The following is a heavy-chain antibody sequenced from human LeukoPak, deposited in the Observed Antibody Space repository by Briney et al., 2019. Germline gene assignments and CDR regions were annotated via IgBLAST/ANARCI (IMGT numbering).Heavy chain of an antibody. Sequence: GGPLRLSCAASAFSFSGYGIHWVRHAPGKGLEWVAVIWHDGSAEFYADSVRGRFSISRDDSKNMVYLQMNYLRAEDTALYYCARDSRGGWTGYFDNWGQGTLVTVSS. CDR2: IWHDGSAE. D-gene: IGHD6-19*01. V-gene: IGHV3-33*01. CDR1: AFSFSGYG. J-gene: IGHJ4*02. CDR3: ARDSRGGWTGYFDN.